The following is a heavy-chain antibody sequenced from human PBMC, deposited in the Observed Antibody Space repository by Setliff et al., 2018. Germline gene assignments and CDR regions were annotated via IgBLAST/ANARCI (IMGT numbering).Heavy chain of an antibody. J-gene: IGHJ6*03. CDR3: ARASRFATIVWKGDYYMDV. CDR2: INTNTGNP. Sequence: ASVKVSCKASGYSFSTYAMSWIRQAPGQGLEWMGWINTNTGNPSYAQGVTGRFVFSLDTSVSTAYLHISRLKPEDTAMYYCARASRFATIVWKGDYYMDVWGKGTTVTVS. D-gene: IGHD3-16*02. CDR1: GYSFSTYA. V-gene: IGHV7-4-1*02.